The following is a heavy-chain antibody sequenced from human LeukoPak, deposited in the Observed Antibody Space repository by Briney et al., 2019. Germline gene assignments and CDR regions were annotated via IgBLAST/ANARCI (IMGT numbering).Heavy chain of an antibody. CDR3: ARDWGTYFDY. CDR2: IYYSGST. Sequence: SSETLSLTCNVSGGSISSGGSCWSWIRQHPGKGLEWIGYIYYSGSTYYNPSLESRLTMSVDTSKNQFSLHLTSVTAADTAVYYCARDWGTYFDYWGQGTLVTVSS. J-gene: IGHJ4*02. V-gene: IGHV4-31*03. D-gene: IGHD7-27*01. CDR1: GGSISSGGSC.